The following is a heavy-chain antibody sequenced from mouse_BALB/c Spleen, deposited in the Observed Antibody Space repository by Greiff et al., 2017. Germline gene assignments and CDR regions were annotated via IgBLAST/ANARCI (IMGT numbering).Heavy chain of an antibody. Sequence: EVKLMESGAELVKPGASVKLSCTASGFNIKDTYMHWVKQRPEQGLEWIGRIDPANGNTKYDPKFQGKATITADTSSNTAYLQLSSLTSEDTAVYYCARSGSYYGSSSFAYWGQGTLVTVSA. CDR2: IDPANGNT. CDR3: ARSGSYYGSSSFAY. D-gene: IGHD1-1*01. V-gene: IGHV14-3*02. J-gene: IGHJ3*01. CDR1: GFNIKDTY.